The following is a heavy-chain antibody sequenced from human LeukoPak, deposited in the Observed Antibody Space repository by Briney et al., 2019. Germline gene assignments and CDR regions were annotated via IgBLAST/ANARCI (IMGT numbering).Heavy chain of an antibody. CDR1: GFTFTHYG. Sequence: PGGSLRLSCEVSGFTFTHYGMHWVRQAPGKGLEWVSAISGSGGSTYYADSVKGRFTISRDNSKNTLYLQMNSLRAEDTAIYYCARDERLLSFLKWGQGTLVTLSS. J-gene: IGHJ4*02. CDR2: ISGSGGST. V-gene: IGHV3-23*01. CDR3: ARDERLLSFLK. D-gene: IGHD3-3*01.